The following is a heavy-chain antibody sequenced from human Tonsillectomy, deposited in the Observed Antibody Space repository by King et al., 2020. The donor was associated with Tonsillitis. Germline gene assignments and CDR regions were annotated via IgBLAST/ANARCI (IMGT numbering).Heavy chain of an antibody. CDR2: IAYDGSNK. V-gene: IGHV3-30*03. CDR1: GFTFSCCG. CDR3: ARDISWIYSWQH. J-gene: IGHJ1*01. D-gene: IGHD1-26*01. Sequence: VQLVESGGGVVQPGRSLRLSCAASGFTFSCCGMHWVRQAPGKGLEWVAVIAYDGSNKFYADSVKGRFTISREDSKNTLYLQMNSLTTEDTAVYYCARDISWIYSWQHWGQGTVVTVSS.